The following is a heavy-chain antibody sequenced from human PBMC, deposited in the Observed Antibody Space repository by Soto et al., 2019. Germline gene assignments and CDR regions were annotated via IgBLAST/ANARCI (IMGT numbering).Heavy chain of an antibody. D-gene: IGHD2-2*01. CDR1: GDSVSSNSAA. CDR2: TYYRSKWYN. V-gene: IGHV6-1*01. Sequence: SQTLSLTCAISGDSVSSNSAAWNWIRQSPSRGLEWLGRTYYRSKWYNDYAVSVKRRITINPDTSKNQFSLQLNSVTPEDTAVYYCARLGDCSSTSCQDYYYYGMDVWGQGTTVTVSS. CDR3: ARLGDCSSTSCQDYYYYGMDV. J-gene: IGHJ6*02.